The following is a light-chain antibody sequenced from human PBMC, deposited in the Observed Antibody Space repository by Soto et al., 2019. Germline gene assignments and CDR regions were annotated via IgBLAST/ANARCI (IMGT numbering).Light chain of an antibody. CDR3: QQRSDWPWT. CDR1: QSVSSSY. CDR2: DAS. V-gene: IGKV3D-20*02. Sequence: IVLTHSPGTLSFSPGEIATLSFRASQSVSSSYLAWYQQQPGQAPRLLIYDASNRVTGIPARFSGSGSGTDFTLTISNVEPEDFAVYYCQQRSDWPWTFGQGTKVDI. J-gene: IGKJ1*01.